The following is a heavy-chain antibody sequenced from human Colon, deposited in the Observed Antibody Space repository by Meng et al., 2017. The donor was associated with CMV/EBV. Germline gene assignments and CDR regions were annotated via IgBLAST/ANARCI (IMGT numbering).Heavy chain of an antibody. CDR2: IGSGSSYI. CDR3: ARDLTTLTIHGGGDGY. V-gene: IGHV3-21*01. J-gene: IGHJ4*02. Sequence: GGSLRLSCAASGFTFITYSMSWVRQAPGKGLEWVASIGSGSSYIYYADSVKGRFTISRDNSKNTLFLQMNSLRSEDTAVYFCARDLTTLTIHGGGDGYWGRGTPVTVSS. CDR1: GFTFITYS. D-gene: IGHD3-3*01.